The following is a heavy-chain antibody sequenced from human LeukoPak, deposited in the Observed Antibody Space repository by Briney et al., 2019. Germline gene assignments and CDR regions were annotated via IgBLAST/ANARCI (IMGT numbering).Heavy chain of an antibody. V-gene: IGHV4-59*08. D-gene: IGHD3-22*01. CDR1: GGSISSYY. J-gene: IGHJ6*02. CDR3: ARQPYYYDSSGLYYYYGMDV. CDR2: IYYSGST. Sequence: SETLSLTCTVSGGSISSYYWSWIRQPPGKGLEWIGYIYYSGSTNYNPSLKSRVTISVDTSKNQFSLKLSSVTAADTAVYYCARQPYYYDSSGLYYYYGMDVWGQGTTVTVSS.